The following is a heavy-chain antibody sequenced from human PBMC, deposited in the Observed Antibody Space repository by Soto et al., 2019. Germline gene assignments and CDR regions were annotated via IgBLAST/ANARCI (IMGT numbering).Heavy chain of an antibody. D-gene: IGHD3-10*01. CDR2: INYSGRTT. CDR1: GFSFNTYA. J-gene: IGHJ6*02. V-gene: IGHV3-23*01. CDR3: VKQRGSGKTYYCNRDV. Sequence: EVQLLESGGGLVQPGGSLRLSCETSGFSFNTYAMTWVRQAQVMGLEWVAVINYSGRTTFHAQSVKGRFTISRDNSRNTAFLQMDSRRAEDTAVYYCVKQRGSGKTYYCNRDVCGLGTTVIVSS.